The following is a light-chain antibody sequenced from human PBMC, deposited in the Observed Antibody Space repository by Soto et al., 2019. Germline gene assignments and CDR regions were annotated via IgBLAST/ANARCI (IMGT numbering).Light chain of an antibody. CDR2: DAF. CDR1: EILYNF. Sequence: DIVLNQAPATLSLSPGERATLSCRASEILYNFLAWYQVRPGQVPRLLISDAFNRATGVPARFNGSGSGTDFTLTIDNVEPEDSATYYCQQSYSGFTFGPGTKVDIK. CDR3: QQSYSGFT. J-gene: IGKJ3*01. V-gene: IGKV3-11*01.